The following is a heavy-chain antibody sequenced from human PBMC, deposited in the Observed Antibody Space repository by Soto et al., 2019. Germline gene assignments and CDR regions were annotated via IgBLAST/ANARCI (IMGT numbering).Heavy chain of an antibody. CDR2: ISSVFGAA. CDR1: GGTFRHHG. CDR3: ARDMALAALSHGMDV. V-gene: IGHV1-69*13. D-gene: IGHD6-19*01. J-gene: IGHJ6*02. Sequence: SVKVSCQASGGTFRHHGVHWVRQAPGQGLEWMGGISSVFGAAKYAQRFQGRLSITADGSTGTVYMDLSGLRSDDSAVYYCARDMALAALSHGMDVWGQGTLVTVSS.